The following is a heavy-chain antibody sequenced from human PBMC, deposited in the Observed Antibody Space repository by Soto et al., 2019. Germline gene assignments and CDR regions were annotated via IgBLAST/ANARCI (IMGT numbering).Heavy chain of an antibody. V-gene: IGHV3-48*03. D-gene: IGHD6-19*01. Sequence: EVQLVAAGGGLVQPGGSLRLSCAASGFTFSSYEMNWVRQAPGKGLEWVSYISSSGSTIYYADSVKGRFTISRDNAKNSLYLQMNILRAEDTAVYYCARVAVAGTGDYWGQGTLVTVSS. CDR2: ISSSGSTI. J-gene: IGHJ4*02. CDR1: GFTFSSYE. CDR3: ARVAVAGTGDY.